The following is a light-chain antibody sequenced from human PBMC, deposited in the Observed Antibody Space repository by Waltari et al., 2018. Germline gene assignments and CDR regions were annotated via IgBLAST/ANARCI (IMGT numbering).Light chain of an antibody. CDR1: RSDVGIYNL. CDR3: CSYAGSPFV. J-gene: IGLJ1*01. CDR2: EGS. Sequence: QSALTQPASVSGSPGQSITISCTGTRSDVGIYNLVSWYQQHPGKAPKRMIYEGSKRPSGVSNRFSGSKTGNTASLTISGLQAEDEADYYCCSYAGSPFVFGTGTKVTVL. V-gene: IGLV2-23*01.